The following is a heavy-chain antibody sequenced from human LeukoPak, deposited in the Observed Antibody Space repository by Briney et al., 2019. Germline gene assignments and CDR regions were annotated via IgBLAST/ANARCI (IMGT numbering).Heavy chain of an antibody. V-gene: IGHV3-23*01. J-gene: IGHJ4*02. CDR1: GFTFSSYA. CDR2: ISGSGGST. CDR3: AKGPSGDFWSGYYISGTYFDY. Sequence: PGASLRLSCAASGFTFSSYAMSRVRQAPGKGLEWVSAISGSGGSTYYADSVKGRFTISRDNSKNTLYLQMNSLRAEDTAVYYCAKGPSGDFWSGYYISGTYFDYWGQGTLVTVSS. D-gene: IGHD3-3*01.